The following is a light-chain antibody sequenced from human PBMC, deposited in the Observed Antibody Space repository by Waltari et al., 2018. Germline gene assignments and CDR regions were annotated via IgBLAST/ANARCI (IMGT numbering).Light chain of an antibody. CDR2: DVN. J-gene: IGLJ2*01. CDR3: SSYTNYATVI. CDR1: SSDVGYYNY. Sequence: SALTQPASVSGSPGQSITISCTGTSSDVGYYNYVPWYQQQPGKATKLMISDVNKRPSGVSNRFSGSKSGNTASLTISGLQAEDEADYYCSSYTNYATVIFGGGTKLTVL. V-gene: IGLV2-14*01.